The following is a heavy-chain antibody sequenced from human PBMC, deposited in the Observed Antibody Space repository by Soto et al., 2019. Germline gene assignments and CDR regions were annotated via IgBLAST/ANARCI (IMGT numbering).Heavy chain of an antibody. V-gene: IGHV3-23*01. CDR3: ARGPGERPGNYYNVDV. CDR2: ITGSGGST. J-gene: IGHJ6*03. D-gene: IGHD1-1*01. CDR1: GVHFSSYT. Sequence: EVQLLESGGGLVQPGGSLRLSCAASGVHFSSYTMTWVRKAPGKVLEWVSAITGSGGSTHYADSVKGRFTISRDNSKNTLYLQMNSRRAEETAVVYCARGPGERPGNYYNVDVWGKGPTVAVS.